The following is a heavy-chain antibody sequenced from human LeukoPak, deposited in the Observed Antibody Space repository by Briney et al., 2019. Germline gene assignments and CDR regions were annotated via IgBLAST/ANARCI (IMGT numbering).Heavy chain of an antibody. V-gene: IGHV3-23*01. CDR1: GFTFSSYS. CDR2: ISASGGST. J-gene: IGHJ4*02. Sequence: PGGSLRLSCAASGFTFSSYSMNWVRQAPGKGLEWVSGISASGGSTSYADSVRGRFTISRDTSKNTLYLQMNSLRAEDTAVYFCAGRHCSGGGCYFAGADPFDYWGQGTLVTVSS. CDR3: AGRHCSGGGCYFAGADPFDY. D-gene: IGHD2-15*01.